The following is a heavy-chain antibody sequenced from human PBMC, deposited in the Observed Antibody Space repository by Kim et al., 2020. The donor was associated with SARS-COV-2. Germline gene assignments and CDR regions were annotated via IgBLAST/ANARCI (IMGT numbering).Heavy chain of an antibody. CDR1: GYTFTSYG. D-gene: IGHD5-18*01. CDR3: ARDRVTAMVEDYYYGMDV. Sequence: ASVKVSCKASGYTFTSYGISWVRQAPGQGLEWMGWISAYNGNTNYAQKLQGRVTMTTDTSTSTAYMELRSLRSDDTAVYYCARDRVTAMVEDYYYGMDVWGQGTTVTVSS. V-gene: IGHV1-18*01. J-gene: IGHJ6*02. CDR2: ISAYNGNT.